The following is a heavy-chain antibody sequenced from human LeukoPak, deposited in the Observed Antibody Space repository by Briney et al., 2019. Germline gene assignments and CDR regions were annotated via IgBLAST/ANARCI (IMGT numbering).Heavy chain of an antibody. CDR3: ARGRDY. CDR1: GGSFSGYY. Sequence: PSETLSLTCAVYGGSFSGYYWSWIRQPPGKGLEWIGEINHSGSTNYNPSIKSRVTISVDTSKNQFSLKLSSVTAADTAVYYCARGRDYRRQGTLVTVSS. CDR2: INHSGST. V-gene: IGHV4-34*01. J-gene: IGHJ4*02.